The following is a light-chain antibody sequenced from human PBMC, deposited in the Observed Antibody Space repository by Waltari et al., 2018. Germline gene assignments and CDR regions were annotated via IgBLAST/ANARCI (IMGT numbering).Light chain of an antibody. CDR3: QKYVSLPAT. Sequence: ETVLTQSPGTLSLSPGERDNLSCKASDSVGIYLAWYQQKPGQAPRLLIYHASNRATGIPDRFSGSGSGTDFSLTISRLEPEDSAVYYCQKYVSLPATFGQGTKVEI. V-gene: IGKV3-20*01. CDR2: HAS. CDR1: DSVGIY. J-gene: IGKJ1*01.